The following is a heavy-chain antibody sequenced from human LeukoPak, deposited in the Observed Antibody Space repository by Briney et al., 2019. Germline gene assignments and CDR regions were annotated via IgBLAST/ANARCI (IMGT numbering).Heavy chain of an antibody. CDR3: ARARNGYSYGYYFDY. D-gene: IGHD5-18*01. Sequence: GGSLRLSCAASGFTFSSYNMNWVRRAPGKGLEWVSSISGNSNYIYYADSVKGRFTISRDNAKNSLYLQMNSLRVEDTAVYYCARARNGYSYGYYFDYWGQGILVTISS. V-gene: IGHV3-21*01. CDR1: GFTFSSYN. J-gene: IGHJ4*02. CDR2: ISGNSNYI.